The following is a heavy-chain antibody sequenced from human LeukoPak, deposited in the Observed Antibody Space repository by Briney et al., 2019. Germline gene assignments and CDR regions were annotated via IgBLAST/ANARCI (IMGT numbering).Heavy chain of an antibody. CDR1: GGSFSGYY. V-gene: IGHV4-34*01. J-gene: IGHJ3*02. D-gene: IGHD3-10*01. Sequence: SETLSLTCAVYGGSFSGYYWSWIRQPPGKGLEWIGEINHSGSTNYNPSLKSRVTISVDTSKNQFSLKLSSVTAADTAVYYCARGFGKTDDAFDIWGQGTMVTVSS. CDR3: ARGFGKTDDAFDI. CDR2: INHSGST.